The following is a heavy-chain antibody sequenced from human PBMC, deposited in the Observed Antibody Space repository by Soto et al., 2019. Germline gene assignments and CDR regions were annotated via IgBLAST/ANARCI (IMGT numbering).Heavy chain of an antibody. V-gene: IGHV3-15*01. CDR1: GFNLSHPW. D-gene: IGHD3-9*01. CDR2: IKSKTDGGTA. J-gene: IGHJ4*02. CDR3: TTGIYYDILTGYHNVAY. Sequence: LRLSCVASGFNLSHPWMTWVRQAAGKGLEWVGRIKSKTDGGTADYAAPVKGRATISRDDSKNTVYLQMNSLKTEDTAVYYCTTGIYYDILTGYHNVAYWGQGALVTVSS.